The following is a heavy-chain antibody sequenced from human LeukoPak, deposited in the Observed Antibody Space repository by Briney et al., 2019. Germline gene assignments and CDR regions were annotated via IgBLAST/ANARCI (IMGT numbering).Heavy chain of an antibody. CDR1: GYTFTSYD. V-gene: IGHV1-46*01. Sequence: VASVRVSCKTSGYTFTSYDITWVRQAPGQGLEWMGIINPSGGSTSYAQKFQGRVTMTRGTSTSTVYMELSSLRSEDTAVYYCASSGLPRGWFDPWGQGTLVTVSS. CDR2: INPSGGST. D-gene: IGHD3-22*01. CDR3: ASSGLPRGWFDP. J-gene: IGHJ5*02.